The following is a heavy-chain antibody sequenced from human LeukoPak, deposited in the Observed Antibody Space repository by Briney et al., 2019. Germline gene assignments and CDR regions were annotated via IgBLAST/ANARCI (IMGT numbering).Heavy chain of an antibody. CDR1: GFTVSSNY. J-gene: IGHJ6*03. Sequence: AGSLRLSCAASGFTVSSNYMSWVRQAPGKGLEWDSVIYSGGSTYYADSVKGRFTISRDNSKNTLYLQMNSLRAEDTAVYYCARDLLTVTTEGYYYYYMDVWSKGTTVTVSS. V-gene: IGHV3-66*02. CDR3: ARDLLTVTTEGYYYYYMDV. CDR2: IYSGGST. D-gene: IGHD4-11*01.